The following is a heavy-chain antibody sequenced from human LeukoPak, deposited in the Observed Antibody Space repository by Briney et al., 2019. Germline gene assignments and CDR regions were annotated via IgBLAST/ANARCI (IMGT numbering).Heavy chain of an antibody. CDR1: GGSISSYY. D-gene: IGHD5-12*01. CDR3: ARRKWLRGKYYFDY. Sequence: SETLSLTCNVSGGSISSYYWSWIRQPPGKGLEWIGYIYYSGSTNYNPSLKSRVTISVDTSKNQFSLKLSSVTAADAAVYYCARRKWLRGKYYFDYWGQGTLVTVSS. CDR2: IYYSGST. J-gene: IGHJ4*02. V-gene: IGHV4-59*12.